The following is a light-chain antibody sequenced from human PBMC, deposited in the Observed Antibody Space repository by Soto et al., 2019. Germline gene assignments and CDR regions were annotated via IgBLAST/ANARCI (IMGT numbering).Light chain of an antibody. V-gene: IGKV3-20*01. Sequence: EIMLTQSPCTLSLSPGERATLSFRASQSVSSGYLAWYQQKPGQAPSLLIYGISSRAIGIPDRFSGSGSGTDFTLTISRLEPEDFAVYYCHQYGSSPPWTFGQGTKVDIK. CDR2: GIS. CDR1: QSVSSGY. J-gene: IGKJ1*01. CDR3: HQYGSSPPWT.